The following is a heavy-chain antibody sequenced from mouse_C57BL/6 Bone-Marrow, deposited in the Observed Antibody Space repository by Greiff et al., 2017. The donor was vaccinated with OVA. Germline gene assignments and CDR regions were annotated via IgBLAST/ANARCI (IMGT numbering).Heavy chain of an antibody. V-gene: IGHV1-55*01. D-gene: IGHD1-1*01. CDR3: ARCVLRYPYYCDY. Sequence: QVQLQQPGAELVKPGASVKMSCKVSGYTFTSYWLTWVKQRPGQGLEWIGDIYPGSGSTNYNEKFKSKATLTVDTSSSTAYMQLSSLTSEDSAVYYCARCVLRYPYYCDYWGQGTTLTVSS. J-gene: IGHJ2*01. CDR2: IYPGSGST. CDR1: GYTFTSYW.